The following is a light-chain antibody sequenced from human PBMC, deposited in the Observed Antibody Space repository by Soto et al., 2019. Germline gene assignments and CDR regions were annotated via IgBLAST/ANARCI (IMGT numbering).Light chain of an antibody. CDR2: GAS. J-gene: IGKJ1*01. CDR1: QSVSSN. Sequence: EIVLTQSPCTLSLSPGERATLSCRASQSVSSNLAWYQQKPGQAPRLLIYGASNRATGIPARFSGSGSGTDFTLTISRLEPEDFAVYYCQQYGSSPRTFGQGTKVDIK. CDR3: QQYGSSPRT. V-gene: IGKV3-20*01.